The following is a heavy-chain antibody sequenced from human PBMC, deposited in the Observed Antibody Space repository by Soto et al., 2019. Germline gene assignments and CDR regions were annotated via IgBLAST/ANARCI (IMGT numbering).Heavy chain of an antibody. Sequence: SETLSLTCAVSGDSISSRNWWNWVRQPPGKGLEWIGQISHVGNSNYNPSLQSRLTISVDKSKNQFSLELSSVTAADTAVYYCARHLTYCSAGSCYSDFPYYGMDVWGQGTTVTVSS. CDR3: ARHLTYCSAGSCYSDFPYYGMDV. CDR2: ISHVGNS. D-gene: IGHD2-15*01. CDR1: GDSISSRNW. V-gene: IGHV4-4*02. J-gene: IGHJ6*02.